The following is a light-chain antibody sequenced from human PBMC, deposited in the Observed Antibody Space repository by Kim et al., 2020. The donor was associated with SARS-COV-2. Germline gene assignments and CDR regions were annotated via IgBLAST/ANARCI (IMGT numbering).Light chain of an antibody. J-gene: IGKJ4*01. CDR3: MQAIQTPLT. V-gene: IGKV2-28*01. CDR2: LAS. CDR1: QSLLQSNGYNY. Sequence: PASISCRSSQSLLQSNGYNYLDWYLQKPGQSPQLLISLASNRASGVPDRFSGSGSGTDFTLKISRVEAEDVGVYYCMQAIQTPLTFGGGTKVDIK.